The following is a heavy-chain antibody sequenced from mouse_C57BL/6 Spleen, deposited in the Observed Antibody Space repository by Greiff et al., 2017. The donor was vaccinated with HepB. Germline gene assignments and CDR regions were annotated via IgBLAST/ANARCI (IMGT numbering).Heavy chain of an antibody. CDR2: IYPGDGDT. J-gene: IGHJ2*01. CDR3: AREGITTVVAPYFDY. Sequence: QVQLQQSGPELVKPGASVKISCKASGYAFSSSWMNWVKQRPGKGLEWIGRIYPGDGDTNYNGKFKGRATLTADKSSSTAYMQLSSLTSEDSAVYFCAREGITTVVAPYFDYWGQGTTLTVSS. D-gene: IGHD1-1*01. CDR1: GYAFSSSW. V-gene: IGHV1-82*01.